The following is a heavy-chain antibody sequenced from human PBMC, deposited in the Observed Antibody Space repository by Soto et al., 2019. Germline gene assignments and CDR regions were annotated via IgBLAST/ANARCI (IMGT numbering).Heavy chain of an antibody. CDR2: ISGSGGST. V-gene: IGHV3-23*01. CDR1: GFTFSSYA. CDR3: AKGPRITMIVVVPHGMDV. Sequence: PGGSLRLSCAASGFTFSSYAMSWVRQAPGKGLEWVSDISGSGGSTYYADSVKGRFTISRDNSKNTLYLQMNSLRAEDTAVYYCAKGPRITMIVVVPHGMDVWGQGTTVTVSS. J-gene: IGHJ6*02. D-gene: IGHD3-22*01.